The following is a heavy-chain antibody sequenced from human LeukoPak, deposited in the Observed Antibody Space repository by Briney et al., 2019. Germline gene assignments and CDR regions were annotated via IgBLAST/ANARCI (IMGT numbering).Heavy chain of an antibody. CDR1: GFSFEEYG. V-gene: IGHV3-20*04. J-gene: IGHJ4*02. Sequence: GGSLRLSCAASGFSFEEYGMSRVRQTPGKGLEWVSALNWNGKNPSYTDSVKGRFTIFRDTAKKSLYLQMNSLRVDDTALYYCAKNRAWYTSGWLSFDYWGQGALVIVSS. CDR2: LNWNGKNP. CDR3: AKNRAWYTSGWLSFDY. D-gene: IGHD6-19*01.